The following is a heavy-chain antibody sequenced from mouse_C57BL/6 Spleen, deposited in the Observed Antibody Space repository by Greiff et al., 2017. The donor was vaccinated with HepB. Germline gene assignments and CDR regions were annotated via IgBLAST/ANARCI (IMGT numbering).Heavy chain of an antibody. D-gene: IGHD1-1*01. CDR2: IHPNSGST. V-gene: IGHV1-64*01. Sequence: QVQLQQPGAELVKPGASVKLSCKASGYTFTSYWMHWVKQSPGQGLEWIGMIHPNSGSTNYNEKFKSKATLTVDKSSSTAYMQLSSLTSEDSAVYYCARDYYGSNPDYWGQGTTLTVSS. CDR3: ARDYYGSNPDY. CDR1: GYTFTSYW. J-gene: IGHJ2*01.